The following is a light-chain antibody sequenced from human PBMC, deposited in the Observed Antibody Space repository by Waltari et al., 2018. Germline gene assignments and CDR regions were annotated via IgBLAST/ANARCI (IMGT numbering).Light chain of an antibody. CDR1: QGIGND. J-gene: IGKJ1*01. CDR2: AAS. CDR3: LQSYNFPRT. Sequence: AIQMTQSPSSLSASVGDRVTITCRASQGIGNDLGWYQQKPGKAPKLLIYAASTLQSGVPSRFSDSGSGTDFTLTISSLQPEDFATYYCLQSYNFPRTFGQGAKVEIK. V-gene: IGKV1-6*01.